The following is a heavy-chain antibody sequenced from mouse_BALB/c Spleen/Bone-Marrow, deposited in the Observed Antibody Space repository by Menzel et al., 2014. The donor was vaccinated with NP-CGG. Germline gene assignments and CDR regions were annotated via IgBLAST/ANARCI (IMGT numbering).Heavy chain of an antibody. D-gene: IGHD4-1*01. V-gene: IGHV5-17*02. CDR3: TRGGNWEDFDH. J-gene: IGHJ2*01. Sequence: EVKVVESGGGLVQPGGPRKLSCAASGFTFSSFGMPWVRQAPERGLEWVAYISSVSSTIFYADTVKGRFTISRDNPKNTLFLQITSLRSEDTAMYYCTRGGNWEDFDHWGQGTTLTVSS. CDR1: GFTFSSFG. CDR2: ISSVSSTI.